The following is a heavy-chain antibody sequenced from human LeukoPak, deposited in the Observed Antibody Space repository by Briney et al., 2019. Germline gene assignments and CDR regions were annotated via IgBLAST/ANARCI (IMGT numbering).Heavy chain of an antibody. Sequence: SVKVSCKASGYTFTSYAISWVRQAPGQGLEWMGRIIPILGIANYAQKFQGRVTITADKSTSTAYMELSSLRSEDTAVYYCARVGYYDILTGGGDSNWFDPWGQGTLVTVSS. V-gene: IGHV1-69*04. J-gene: IGHJ5*02. CDR3: ARVGYYDILTGGGDSNWFDP. D-gene: IGHD3-9*01. CDR1: GYTFTSYA. CDR2: IIPILGIA.